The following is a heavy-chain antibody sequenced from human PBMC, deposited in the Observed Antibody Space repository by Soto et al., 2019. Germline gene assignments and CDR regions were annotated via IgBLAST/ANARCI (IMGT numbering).Heavy chain of an antibody. V-gene: IGHV5-51*01. CDR1: GYSFTTYW. CDR2: IYPDDSDT. J-gene: IGHJ6*02. D-gene: IGHD2-15*01. Sequence: GESLNISCKGSGYSFTTYWLAWVRQMPGNGLEWMGIIYPDDSDTRYSPSFQGQVTFSADKSITTVYLQWSSLKASDSAMYYCARHGFCSGGRCYSSYYYGMDVWGQGTTVTVSS. CDR3: ARHGFCSGGRCYSSYYYGMDV.